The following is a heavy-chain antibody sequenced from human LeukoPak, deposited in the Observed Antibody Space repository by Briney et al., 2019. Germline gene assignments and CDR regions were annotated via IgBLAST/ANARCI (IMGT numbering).Heavy chain of an antibody. CDR1: GYASYDCY. CDR3: ARGWGSYSAY. J-gene: IGHJ4*02. CDR2: INLKGSAT. D-gene: IGHD3-16*01. Sequence: ASVKVSCKASGYASYDCYLHWVRQAPGQGLEWMGVINLKGSATNFAPKFQGRVTMTTDTSTSTAYMELRSLRSDDTAVYFCARGWGSYSAYWGQGTPVTVSS. V-gene: IGHV1-46*02.